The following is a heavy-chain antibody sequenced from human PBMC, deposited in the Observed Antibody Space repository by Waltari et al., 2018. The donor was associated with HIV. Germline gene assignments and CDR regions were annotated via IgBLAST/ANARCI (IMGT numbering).Heavy chain of an antibody. CDR2: SSSSSSYI. V-gene: IGHV3-21*01. CDR1: GFTFSSYS. Sequence: EVQLVESGGGLVKPEGSLRLSCAASGFTFSSYSMNWVRQAPGKGLEWVSSSSSSSSYIYYADSVKGRFTISRDNAKNSLYLQMNSLRAEDTAVYYCARDHKDIVLMVYAPNFDYWGQGTLVTVSS. J-gene: IGHJ4*02. CDR3: ARDHKDIVLMVYAPNFDY. D-gene: IGHD2-8*01.